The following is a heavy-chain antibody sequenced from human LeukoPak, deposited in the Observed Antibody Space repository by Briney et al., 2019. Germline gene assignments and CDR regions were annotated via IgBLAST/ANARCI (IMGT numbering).Heavy chain of an antibody. V-gene: IGHV3-21*01. CDR2: ISSSSSYI. Sequence: GGSLRLSCAASGFTFSSYSVNWVRQAPGKGLEWVSSISSSSSYIYYADSVKGRFTISRDNAKNSLYLQMNSLRAEDTAVYYCARGVHDSSGYYSLYWYYYMDVWGKGTTVTVSS. CDR3: ARGVHDSSGYYSLYWYYYMDV. CDR1: GFTFSSYS. D-gene: IGHD3-22*01. J-gene: IGHJ6*03.